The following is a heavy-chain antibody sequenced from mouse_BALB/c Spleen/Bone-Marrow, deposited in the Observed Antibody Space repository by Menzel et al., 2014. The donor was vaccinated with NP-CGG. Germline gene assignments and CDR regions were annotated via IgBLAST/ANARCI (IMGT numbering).Heavy chain of an antibody. J-gene: IGHJ3*01. CDR3: ATYYRYDRRFAY. V-gene: IGHV14-3*02. D-gene: IGHD2-14*01. Sequence: VTLKECGAELVKPGASVKLSCTASGFNIKDTYMHWVKQRPEQGLEWIGRIDPANGNTKYDPKFQGKATITADTSSNTAYLQLSSLTSEDTAVYYCATYYRYDRRFAYWGQGTLVTVSA. CDR2: IDPANGNT. CDR1: GFNIKDTY.